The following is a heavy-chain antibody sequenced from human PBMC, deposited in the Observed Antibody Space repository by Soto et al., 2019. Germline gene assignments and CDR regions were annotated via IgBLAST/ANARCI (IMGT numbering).Heavy chain of an antibody. CDR3: AQQLAEYYYYYMDV. Sequence: EVQLVESGGGLVKPGGSLRLSCAVSGFTFSSYSMNWVRQAPGKGLEWVSSISSSSSYIYYADSVKGRFTISRDNAKNSLYLQMNSLRAEDTAVYYCAQQLAEYYYYYMDVWGKGTTVTVSS. CDR1: GFTFSSYS. J-gene: IGHJ6*03. D-gene: IGHD6-13*01. V-gene: IGHV3-21*01. CDR2: ISSSSSYI.